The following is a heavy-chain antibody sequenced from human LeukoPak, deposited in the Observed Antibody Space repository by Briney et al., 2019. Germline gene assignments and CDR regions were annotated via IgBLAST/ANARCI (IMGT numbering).Heavy chain of an antibody. J-gene: IGHJ5*02. CDR1: GGSISSYY. CDR2: LSTSGTT. Sequence: SETLSLTCTVSGGSISSYYWSWIRQTAGKGLEWIGRLSTSGTTNYNPSLKSRVTMSVDTSKNQFSLKLSSVTAADTAVYYCARGRRITMVRGVKGSNWFDPWGQGTLVTVSS. D-gene: IGHD3-10*01. V-gene: IGHV4-4*07. CDR3: ARGRRITMVRGVKGSNWFDP.